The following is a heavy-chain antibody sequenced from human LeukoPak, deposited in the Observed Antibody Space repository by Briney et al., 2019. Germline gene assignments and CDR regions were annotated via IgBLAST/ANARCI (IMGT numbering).Heavy chain of an antibody. D-gene: IGHD4-23*01. J-gene: IGHJ4*02. Sequence: GESLKIYCKGFGFRFTNYWIGWVRQMPGKGLEWVGIIYPTNSDTRYSPSLQGQVTISADKSINTAYLQWSSLKVSDTATYYCARRDLGYNGNSPRFDFWGQGTLVTVSS. V-gene: IGHV5-51*01. CDR2: IYPTNSDT. CDR3: ARRDLGYNGNSPRFDF. CDR1: GFRFTNYW.